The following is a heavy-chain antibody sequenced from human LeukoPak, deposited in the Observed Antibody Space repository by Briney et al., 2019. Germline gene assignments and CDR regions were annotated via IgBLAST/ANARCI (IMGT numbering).Heavy chain of an antibody. CDR1: GYSFTSYW. D-gene: IGHD3-22*01. CDR2: IYPGDSDT. Sequence: GESLKISCQGSGYSFTSYWIGWVRQMPGKGLEWMGIIYPGDSDTRYSPSFQGQVTISADKSISTAYLQWSSLKASDTAMYYCARHASKGNYYDSSGYYYWGQGTLVTVSS. V-gene: IGHV5-51*01. CDR3: ARHASKGNYYDSSGYYY. J-gene: IGHJ4*02.